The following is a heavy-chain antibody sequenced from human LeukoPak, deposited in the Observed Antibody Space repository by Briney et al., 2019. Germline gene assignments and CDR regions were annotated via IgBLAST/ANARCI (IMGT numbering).Heavy chain of an antibody. V-gene: IGHV4-34*01. CDR3: ARVGRSIVVVPAATRVYYYYMDV. J-gene: IGHJ6*03. CDR1: GGSFSGYY. CDR2: INHSGST. D-gene: IGHD2-2*01. Sequence: SETLSLTCAVYGGSFSGYYWSWIRQPPGKGLEWIGEINHSGSTNYNPSLKSRVTISVDTSKNQFSLKLSSVTAADTAVYYCARVGRSIVVVPAATRVYYYYMDVWGKGTTVTVSS.